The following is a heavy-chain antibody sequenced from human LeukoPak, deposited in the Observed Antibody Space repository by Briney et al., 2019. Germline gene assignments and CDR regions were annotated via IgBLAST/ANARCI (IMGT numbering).Heavy chain of an antibody. J-gene: IGHJ4*02. CDR1: GFSFSSYE. Sequence: GGSLRLSCAASGFSFSSYEMNWVRQAPGKGLEWVSYISSRGTTQYYADSVKGRFTISRDNAKNSLFLQMNSLRAEDTAVYYSARVSGYSIGGWYAFDYWGQGTLVTVSS. CDR3: ARVSGYSIGGWYAFDY. D-gene: IGHD6-25*01. V-gene: IGHV3-48*03. CDR2: ISSRGTTQ.